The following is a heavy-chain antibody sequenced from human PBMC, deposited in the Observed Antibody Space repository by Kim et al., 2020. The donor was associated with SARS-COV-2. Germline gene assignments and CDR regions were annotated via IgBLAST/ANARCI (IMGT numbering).Heavy chain of an antibody. CDR3: ARPLRESTSPKYYYYGLAV. CDR2: ISSSSGTI. D-gene: IGHD3-10*01. CDR1: GFTFSNYG. J-gene: IGHJ6*02. Sequence: GGSLRLSCAASGFTFSNYGMNWVRQAPGKGLEWFSYISSSSGTINYADSVKGRFTISRDNVKNSLYLEMNSLRDEDTAVYYCARPLRESTSPKYYYYGLAVWGQGTTVTVSS. V-gene: IGHV3-48*02.